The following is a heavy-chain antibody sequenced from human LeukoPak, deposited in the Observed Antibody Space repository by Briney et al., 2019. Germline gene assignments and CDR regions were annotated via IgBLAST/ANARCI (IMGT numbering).Heavy chain of an antibody. D-gene: IGHD2-21*02. CDR3: ARSDCYLCDFDY. J-gene: IGHJ4*02. CDR2: ISYDGHNK. V-gene: IGHV3-30*04. CDR1: GFTFSSYA. Sequence: PGRSLRLSCAASGFTFSSYAMHWVRQAPGKGLEWVAVISYDGHNKYYADSVKGRFTISRDNSKNTLYLQMNSLRAEDTAVYYCARSDCYLCDFDYWGQGTLVTVSS.